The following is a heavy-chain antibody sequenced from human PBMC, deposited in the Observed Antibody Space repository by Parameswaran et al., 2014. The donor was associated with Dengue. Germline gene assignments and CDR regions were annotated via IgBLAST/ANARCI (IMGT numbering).Heavy chain of an antibody. V-gene: IGHV1-18*01. D-gene: IGHD1-26*01. CDR2: ISGYNGDT. CDR3: ARGESYMGISYFDS. J-gene: IGHJ4*02. Sequence: WVRQAPGQGLEWMGWISGYNGDTTYAQKFQGRVSMTTDISTSTAYVELSSLTFDDTAVYYCARGESYMGISYFDSWGQGALVTVSS.